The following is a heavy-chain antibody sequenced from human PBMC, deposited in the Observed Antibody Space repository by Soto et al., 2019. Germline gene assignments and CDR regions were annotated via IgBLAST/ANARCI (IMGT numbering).Heavy chain of an antibody. CDR3: ARAHVFFYYMEV. Sequence: QVQLVQSGAEVKKPGASVKVSCKASGYTFTSYYMHWVRQAPGQGLEWMGIINPSGGSTSYAQKFQGRVTMNRQTSSSTVYMELSSLRSEDTAVYYCARAHVFFYYMEVWGKGTTVTVSS. CDR2: INPSGGST. V-gene: IGHV1-46*03. D-gene: IGHD3-16*01. CDR1: GYTFTSYY. J-gene: IGHJ6*03.